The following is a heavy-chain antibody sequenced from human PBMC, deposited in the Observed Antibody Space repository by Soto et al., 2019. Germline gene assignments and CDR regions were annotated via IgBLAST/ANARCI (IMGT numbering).Heavy chain of an antibody. CDR3: ASPGGYCTNGVCSPGAFDI. D-gene: IGHD2-8*01. CDR2: IYYSGST. V-gene: IGHV4-59*01. CDR1: GGSISSYY. J-gene: IGHJ3*02. Sequence: QVQLQESGPGLVKPSETLSLTCTVSGGSISSYYWSWIRQPPGKGLEWIGYIYYSGSTNYNPSLKSRVTISVDTSKNQFSLKLSSVTAADTAVYYCASPGGYCTNGVCSPGAFDIWGQGTMVTVSS.